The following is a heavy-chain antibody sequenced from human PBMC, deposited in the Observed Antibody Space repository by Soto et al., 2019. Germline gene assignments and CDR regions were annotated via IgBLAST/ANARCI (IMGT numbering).Heavy chain of an antibody. V-gene: IGHV3-49*03. CDR2: VRAKAYGGTT. CDR3: ARESGPITKPRGDVDV. J-gene: IGHJ6*04. Sequence: EVRLVESGGGLVQPGRSLRLSCTASGFTFVDYAMSWFRQAPGKGLEWVAFVRAKAYGGTTEHAASVKGRFTTSRDDYISTAYLQMSSLKTGDTAVYYCARESGPITKPRGDVDVWGKGTTVTVSS. CDR1: GFTFVDYA. D-gene: IGHD3-10*01.